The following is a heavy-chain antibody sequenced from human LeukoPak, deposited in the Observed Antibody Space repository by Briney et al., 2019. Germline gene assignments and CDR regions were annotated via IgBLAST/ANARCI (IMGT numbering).Heavy chain of an antibody. V-gene: IGHV3-30*02. Sequence: PGGSLRLSCAASGFTFSSYGMHWVRQAPGKGLEWVAFIRYDGCNKYYADSVKGRFTISRDNSKNTLYLQMNSLRAEDTAVYYCAKSYGSGRNDAFDIWGQGTMVTVSS. J-gene: IGHJ3*02. CDR2: IRYDGCNK. CDR3: AKSYGSGRNDAFDI. D-gene: IGHD3-10*01. CDR1: GFTFSSYG.